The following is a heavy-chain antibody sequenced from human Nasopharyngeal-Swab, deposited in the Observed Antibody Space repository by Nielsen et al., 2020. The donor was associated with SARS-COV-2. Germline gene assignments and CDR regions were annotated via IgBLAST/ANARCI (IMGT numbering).Heavy chain of an antibody. Sequence: GESLKISWKGSGYFFNNYWIGWVRQMPGKGLEWMGIIFPDDSDTRYSPSFQGQVTISVDESISTAYLQWSSLKASDTAMYYCARTEYGSGTNFDYWGQGTLVTVSS. J-gene: IGHJ4*02. CDR3: ARTEYGSGTNFDY. CDR2: IFPDDSDT. CDR1: GYFFNNYW. V-gene: IGHV5-51*01. D-gene: IGHD3-10*01.